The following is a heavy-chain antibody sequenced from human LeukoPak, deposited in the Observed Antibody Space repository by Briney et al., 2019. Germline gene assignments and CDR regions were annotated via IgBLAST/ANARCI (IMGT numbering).Heavy chain of an antibody. CDR1: GGSISSDIYY. J-gene: IGHJ5*02. CDR2: IYTSGST. V-gene: IGHV4-61*02. Sequence: SQTLSLTCTVSGGSISSDIYYWSWIRQPAGKGLEWIGRIYTSGSTNYNPSLKSRVTMSVDTSKNQFSLKLSSVTAADTAVYYCVRDIDDFEGWFDPWGQGTLVTVSS. D-gene: IGHD3-3*01. CDR3: VRDIDDFEGWFDP.